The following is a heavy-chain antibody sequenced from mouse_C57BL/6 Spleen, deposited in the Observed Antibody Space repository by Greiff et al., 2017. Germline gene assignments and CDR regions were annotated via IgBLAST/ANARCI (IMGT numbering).Heavy chain of an antibody. D-gene: IGHD1-1*01. V-gene: IGHV1-82*01. CDR3: ARSGSSYDYAMDY. CDR2: IYPGDGDT. CDR1: GYAFSSSW. Sequence: QVQLQQSGPELVKPGASVKISCKASGYAFSSSWMNWVKQRPGKGLEWIGRIYPGDGDTNYNGKFKGKATLTADKSSSTAYMQLSSLTSEDSAVYFCARSGSSYDYAMDYWGQGTSVTFSS. J-gene: IGHJ4*01.